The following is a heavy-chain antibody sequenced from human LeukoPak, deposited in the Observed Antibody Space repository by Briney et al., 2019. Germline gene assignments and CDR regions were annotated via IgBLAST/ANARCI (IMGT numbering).Heavy chain of an antibody. CDR3: ARATTKWFRDWFDP. CDR2: MNPNSGST. CDR1: GGTFSSYD. Sequence: VASVKVSCKASGGTFSSYDINWVRQATGQGLEWMGWMNPNSGSTGYAQKFQGRVTITRNTSISTAYMELSSLRSEDTAVYYCARATTKWFRDWFDPWGQGTLVTVSS. V-gene: IGHV1-8*03. D-gene: IGHD3-22*01. J-gene: IGHJ5*02.